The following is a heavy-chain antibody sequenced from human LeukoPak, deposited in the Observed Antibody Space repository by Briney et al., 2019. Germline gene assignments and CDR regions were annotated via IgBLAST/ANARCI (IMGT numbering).Heavy chain of an antibody. J-gene: IGHJ4*02. D-gene: IGHD5-12*01. CDR2: IIPIFGTA. Sequence: SVTVSFTASGGTFSIYAISWVRQAPGQGLEWMGGIIPIFGTANYAQKFQGRVTITADESTSTAYMELSSLRSEDTAVYYCASGGRGGYDFDYWGQGTLVTVSS. CDR1: GGTFSIYA. CDR3: ASGGRGGYDFDY. V-gene: IGHV1-69*01.